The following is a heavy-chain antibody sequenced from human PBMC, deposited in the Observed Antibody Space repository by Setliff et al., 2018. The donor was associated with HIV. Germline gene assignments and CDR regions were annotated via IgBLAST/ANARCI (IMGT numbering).Heavy chain of an antibody. Sequence: KASETLSLTCAVSGYFIRSGYYWGWIRQTPGKGLEWLGSIYHRGSTYYKPSLKSRVSISVDTSKNRFSLGLRSVSAADTAVYYCVRHVGKFCSDASCYGVGWFDHWGQGALVTVSS. V-gene: IGHV4-38-2*01. CDR3: VRHVGKFCSDASCYGVGWFDH. D-gene: IGHD2-2*01. J-gene: IGHJ5*02. CDR2: IYHRGST. CDR1: GYFIRSGYY.